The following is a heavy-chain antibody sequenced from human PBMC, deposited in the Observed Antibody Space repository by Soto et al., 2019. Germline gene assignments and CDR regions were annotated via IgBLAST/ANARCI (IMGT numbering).Heavy chain of an antibody. V-gene: IGHV3-30*18. CDR3: AKERRARLELHGMDV. CDR2: ISYDGSNK. Sequence: QVQLVESGGGVVQPGRSLRLSCAASGFTFSSYGMHWVRQAPGKGLEWVAVISYDGSNKYYVDSVKGRFTISRDNSKNTLYLQMNSLRAEDTAVYYCAKERRARLELHGMDVWGQGTTVTVSS. D-gene: IGHD1-7*01. J-gene: IGHJ6*02. CDR1: GFTFSSYG.